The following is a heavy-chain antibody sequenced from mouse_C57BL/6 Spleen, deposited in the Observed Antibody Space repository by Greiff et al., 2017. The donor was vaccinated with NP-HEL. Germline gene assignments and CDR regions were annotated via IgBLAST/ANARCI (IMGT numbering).Heavy chain of an antibody. CDR3: ARRTLYPYYCDY. CDR1: GYTFTSYW. J-gene: IGHJ2*01. D-gene: IGHD2-12*01. CDR2: IDPSDSYT. V-gene: IGHV1-69*01. Sequence: QVQLQQPGAELVMPGASVKLSCKASGYTFTSYWMHWVKQRPGQGLEWIGEIDPSDSYTNYNQKFKGKSTLTVDKSSSTAYMQLSSLTSEDSAVYYCARRTLYPYYCDYWGQGTTLTVSS.